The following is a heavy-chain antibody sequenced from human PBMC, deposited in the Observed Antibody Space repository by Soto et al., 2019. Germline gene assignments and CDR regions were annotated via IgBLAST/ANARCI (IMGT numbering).Heavy chain of an antibody. CDR2: ISAYNGNT. D-gene: IGHD4-17*01. Sequence: QVQLVQSGAEVKKPGASVKVSCKASGYVFTGYGISWVRQAPGQGLEWMAWISAYNGNTKYGQKFQRRVTMTTDASSSTDYLELSSLRSDDTAVYYCAGPSGDYGAYGLSLAYWGQGTLVTVSS. V-gene: IGHV1-18*01. CDR1: GYVFTGYG. J-gene: IGHJ4*02. CDR3: AGPSGDYGAYGLSLAY.